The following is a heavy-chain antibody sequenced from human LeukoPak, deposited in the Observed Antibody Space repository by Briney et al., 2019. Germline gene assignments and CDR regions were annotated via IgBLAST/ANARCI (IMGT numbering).Heavy chain of an antibody. CDR3: AREHGNTKDEGDDYFDY. D-gene: IGHD2-8*01. J-gene: IGHJ4*02. V-gene: IGHV3-30*02. Sequence: GGSLRLSCVASGFSFSTSGMHWVRQSPGKGLDWVAFIRNDGNKKNYAESVKGRFTISRDNSRNTLYLQMNSLRAEDTAVYYCAREHGNTKDEGDDYFDYWGQGTLVTVSS. CDR2: IRNDGNKK. CDR1: GFSFSTSG.